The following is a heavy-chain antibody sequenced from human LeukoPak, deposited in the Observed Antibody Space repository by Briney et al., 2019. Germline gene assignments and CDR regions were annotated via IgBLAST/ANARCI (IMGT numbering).Heavy chain of an antibody. Sequence: ASVKVSCKASGYTFTGYYMNWVRQAPGQGLEWMGWINPNSGGTNYAQKFQGRVTMTRDTSISTAYMELRRLRSDDTAVYYCARDRGDYVWGSYRTPAFDVWGQGTMVTVSS. CDR1: GYTFTGYY. D-gene: IGHD3-16*02. CDR2: INPNSGGT. J-gene: IGHJ3*01. CDR3: ARDRGDYVWGSYRTPAFDV. V-gene: IGHV1-2*02.